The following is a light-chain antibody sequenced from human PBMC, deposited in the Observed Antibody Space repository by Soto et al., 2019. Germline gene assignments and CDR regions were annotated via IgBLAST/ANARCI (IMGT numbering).Light chain of an antibody. V-gene: IGKV3-15*01. J-gene: IGKJ4*01. Sequence: EIVMTQSPATLSVSPGERVTLSYRASQSLGSNLAWYQQKPGQTPRLLIYGESTRATGIPDRFTCSGSGTEFTLTISSLQSEDFAVYYCQQYNDWPLTIGGGTKVEIK. CDR1: QSLGSN. CDR3: QQYNDWPLT. CDR2: GES.